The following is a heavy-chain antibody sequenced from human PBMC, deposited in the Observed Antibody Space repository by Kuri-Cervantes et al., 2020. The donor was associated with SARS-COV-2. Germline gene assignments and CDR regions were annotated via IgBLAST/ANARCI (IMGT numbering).Heavy chain of an antibody. Sequence: ASVKVSCKASGYTFTGYYMHWVRQAPGQGLEWMGWINPNSGGTNFAQKFQGWVTMTRDTSIGTAYMELSSLRSEDTAVYYCARGPGLSDSRGYYYFYWGQGTLVTVSS. V-gene: IGHV1-2*04. J-gene: IGHJ4*02. CDR1: GYTFTGYY. D-gene: IGHD3-22*01. CDR2: INPNSGGT. CDR3: ARGPGLSDSRGYYYFY.